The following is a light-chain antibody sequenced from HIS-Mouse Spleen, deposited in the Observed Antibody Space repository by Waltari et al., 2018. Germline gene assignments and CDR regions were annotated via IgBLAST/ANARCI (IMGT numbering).Light chain of an antibody. J-gene: IGLJ2*01. Sequence: SYELTQPPSVSVSPGQTARITCSGDALPKQYAYLYQQKPGQAPVLMIYKDSERPSGNRERFSGSSSGTTVTLTISGVQAEDEADYYCQSADSSGTSHVVFGGGTKLTVL. V-gene: IGLV3-25*03. CDR1: ALPKQY. CDR2: KDS. CDR3: QSADSSGTSHVV.